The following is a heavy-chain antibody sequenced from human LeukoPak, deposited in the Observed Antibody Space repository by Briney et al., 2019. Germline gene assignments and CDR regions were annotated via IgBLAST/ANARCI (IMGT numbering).Heavy chain of an antibody. V-gene: IGHV1-2*06. CDR2: INPNSGGT. J-gene: IGHJ4*02. D-gene: IGHD6-13*01. CDR1: GCTFTGYY. CDR3: ARVIAAAGTQYFDY. Sequence: ASVKVSCKASGCTFTGYYMHWVRQAPGQGLEWMGRINPNSGGTNYAQKFQGRVTMTRDTSISTAYMELSRLRSDDTAVYYCARVIAAAGTQYFDYWGQGTLVTVSS.